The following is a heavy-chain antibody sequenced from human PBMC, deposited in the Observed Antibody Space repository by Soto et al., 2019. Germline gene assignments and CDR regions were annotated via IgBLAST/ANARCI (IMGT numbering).Heavy chain of an antibody. CDR1: GFTFSSYA. V-gene: IGHV3-23*01. J-gene: IGHJ4*02. Sequence: PGGSLRLSCAASGFTFSSYAMSWVRQAPGKGLEWVSAISGSGGSTYYADSVKGRFTISRDNSKNTLYLQMNSLRAEDTAVYYCAKDPYSSGWPSRSWYFDYWGQGTLVTVSS. CDR2: ISGSGGST. D-gene: IGHD6-19*01. CDR3: AKDPYSSGWPSRSWYFDY.